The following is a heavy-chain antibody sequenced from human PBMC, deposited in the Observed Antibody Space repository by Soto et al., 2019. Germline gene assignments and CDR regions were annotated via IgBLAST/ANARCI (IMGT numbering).Heavy chain of an antibody. J-gene: IGHJ4*02. CDR3: TTGIYYDILTGYHNVAY. CDR1: GFTFSNYA. Sequence: GGSLRLSCAASGFTFSNYAMSWVRQVTGKGLEWVSIISGIGDSKYYIDSVKGRFTVSRDNSKNTLSLQMNSLRAEDTAVYYCTTGIYYDILTGYHNVAYWGQGALVTVSS. D-gene: IGHD3-9*01. V-gene: IGHV3-23*01. CDR2: ISGIGDSK.